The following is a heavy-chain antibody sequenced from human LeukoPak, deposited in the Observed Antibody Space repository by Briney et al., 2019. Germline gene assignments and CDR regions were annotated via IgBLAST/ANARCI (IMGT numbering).Heavy chain of an antibody. D-gene: IGHD1-7*01. CDR1: GGSISTFY. CDR3: ARLYSQNYFDP. CDR2: ISYSGST. V-gene: IGHV4-59*08. Sequence: SETLSLTCTVSGGSISTFYWTWIRQPPGKGLEWIGYISYSGSTNYNPSLKSRVTISVDTSKNQFSLRLNSVTAADTAVYYCARLYSQNYFDPWGQGTLVTVSS. J-gene: IGHJ5*02.